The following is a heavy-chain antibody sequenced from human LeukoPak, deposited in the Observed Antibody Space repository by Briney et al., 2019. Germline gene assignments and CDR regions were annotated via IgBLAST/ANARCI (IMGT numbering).Heavy chain of an antibody. CDR2: ISWNSGSI. V-gene: IGHV3-9*01. Sequence: GRPLRLSCAASGFTFDDYAMHWVRQAPGKGLEWVSGISWNSGSIGYADSVKGRFTISRDNSKNTLYLQMNSLRAEDTAVYYCARILDSAWGELGYWGQGTLVTVSS. D-gene: IGHD6-19*01. CDR1: GFTFDDYA. J-gene: IGHJ4*02. CDR3: ARILDSAWGELGY.